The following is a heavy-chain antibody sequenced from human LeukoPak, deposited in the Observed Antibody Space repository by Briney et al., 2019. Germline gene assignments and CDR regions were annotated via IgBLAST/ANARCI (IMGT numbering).Heavy chain of an antibody. CDR1: GYTFTIYA. CDR3: ARGMLDGVPVLLWFGEFDDAFDI. CDR2: INAGNGNT. V-gene: IGHV1-3*01. Sequence: ASVKVSFKASGYTFTIYAMHWVGQAPGQRREGMGWINAGNGNTKYSQKFQGRVTITRDTSASTAYMELSSLRSEDTAVYYCARGMLDGVPVLLWFGEFDDAFDIWGQGTMVTVSS. D-gene: IGHD3-10*01. J-gene: IGHJ3*02.